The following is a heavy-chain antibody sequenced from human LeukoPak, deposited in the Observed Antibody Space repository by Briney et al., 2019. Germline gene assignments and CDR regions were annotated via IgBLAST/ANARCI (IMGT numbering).Heavy chain of an antibody. V-gene: IGHV1-69*13. D-gene: IGHD3-3*01. CDR2: IIPIFGTA. J-gene: IGHJ4*02. Sequence: ASVKVSCKVSGYTLTELSMHWVRQAPGQGLEWMGGIIPIFGTANYAQKFQGRVTITADESTSTAYVELSSLRSEDTAVYYCARATNVLRFLEWFYDYWGQGTLVTVSS. CDR3: ARATNVLRFLEWFYDY. CDR1: GYTLTELS.